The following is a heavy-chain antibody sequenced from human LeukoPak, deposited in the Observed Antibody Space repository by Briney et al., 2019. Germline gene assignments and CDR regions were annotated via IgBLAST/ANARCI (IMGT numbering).Heavy chain of an antibody. Sequence: SETLSLTCTVSRGSISPDHCAWIRQPPGKGLEWIGYIFYTGRAKYNPSLEGRATLTVDMSKNQVSLKLSSVTAADTAMYYCARLVDGANTRVDSWGQRTLVTVSS. CDR2: IFYTGRA. V-gene: IGHV4-59*08. CDR1: RGSISPDH. D-gene: IGHD4/OR15-4a*01. CDR3: ARLVDGANTRVDS. J-gene: IGHJ4*02.